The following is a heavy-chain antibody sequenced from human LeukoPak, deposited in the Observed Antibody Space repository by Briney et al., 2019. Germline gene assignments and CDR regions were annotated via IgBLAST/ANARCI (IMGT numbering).Heavy chain of an antibody. Sequence: PGGSLRLSCAASGFTFSNAWMNWVRQAPGKGLEWVGRIKSKTDGGTTDYAAPVKGRFTISRDDSKNTVYLQMNSLKTEDTAVYYCTTGTTDEHYYYYYGMDVWGQGTTVTVSS. D-gene: IGHD1-1*01. V-gene: IGHV3-15*07. CDR3: TTGTTDEHYYYYYGMDV. J-gene: IGHJ6*02. CDR1: GFTFSNAW. CDR2: IKSKTDGGTT.